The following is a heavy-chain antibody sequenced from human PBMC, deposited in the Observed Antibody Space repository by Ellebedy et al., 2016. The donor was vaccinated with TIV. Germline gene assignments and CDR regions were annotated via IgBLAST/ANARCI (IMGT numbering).Heavy chain of an antibody. Sequence: GESLKISCAASGFNFNSYALHWVRQAPGKELEWVSLISYHGSDKYYTDSVKGRFTISTDNSKNTLYLQMNSLRAEDTAVYYCARRTPNWGFFDYWGQGTLLTVSS. CDR2: ISYHGSDK. V-gene: IGHV3-30*04. J-gene: IGHJ4*02. CDR1: GFNFNSYA. D-gene: IGHD7-27*01. CDR3: ARRTPNWGFFDY.